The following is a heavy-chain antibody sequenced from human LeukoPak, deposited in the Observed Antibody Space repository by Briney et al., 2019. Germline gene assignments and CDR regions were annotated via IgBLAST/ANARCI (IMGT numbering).Heavy chain of an antibody. V-gene: IGHV3-23*01. CDR3: AKDFRIGYSAHFDY. D-gene: IGHD2-21*01. Sequence: GGSLRLSCVGSGFTFRSHAMSWVRQAPEKGLEFVSGIYENGGTTYYADSVKGRFSISRDNSKNTPYLQMDSLRGEDTAVYYCAKDFRIGYSAHFDYWGQGALVTVSS. J-gene: IGHJ4*02. CDR2: IYENGGTT. CDR1: GFTFRSHA.